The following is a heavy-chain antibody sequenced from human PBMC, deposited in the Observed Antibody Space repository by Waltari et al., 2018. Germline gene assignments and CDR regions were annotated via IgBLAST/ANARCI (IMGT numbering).Heavy chain of an antibody. V-gene: IGHV3-23*04. Sequence: EVQLVESGGGLVQPGGSLRLSCTASGFTFSSYGMTWVRQAPGKGLDGVAAIGGSTGSTNYADSVRGRFTISRDNSKNTLYLQMNSLRAEDTALYYCAKSGRSPWAFDIWGQGTMVTVSS. CDR3: AKSGRSPWAFDI. D-gene: IGHD3-10*01. CDR2: IGGSTGST. J-gene: IGHJ3*02. CDR1: GFTFSSYG.